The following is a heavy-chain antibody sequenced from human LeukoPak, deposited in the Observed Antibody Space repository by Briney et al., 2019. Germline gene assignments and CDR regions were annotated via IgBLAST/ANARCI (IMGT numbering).Heavy chain of an antibody. CDR2: ISSSGTI. Sequence: QAGGSLRLSCAASGFTFSSYEMNWVRQAPGKGLEWVSYISSSGTIYYADSVKGRFTISRDNAKNSLYLQMNSLRAEDTAVYYCARWGVGDYWGQGTQVTVSS. J-gene: IGHJ4*02. V-gene: IGHV3-48*03. CDR1: GFTFSSYE. CDR3: ARWGVGDY. D-gene: IGHD1-26*01.